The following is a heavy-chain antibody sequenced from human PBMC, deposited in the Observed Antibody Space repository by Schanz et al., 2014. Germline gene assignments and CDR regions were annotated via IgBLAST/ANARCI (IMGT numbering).Heavy chain of an antibody. CDR3: ARKMKLGVYGGKGHDSLDI. CDR2: INSVGSNT. CDR1: GFTFDKYA. Sequence: EVHLLESGGGLVPPGGSLRLSCAASGFTFDKYAMHWVRQAPGKGLVWVARINSVGSNTDYADSVTGRFTISRDNAKNTLYLQMNTLRAEDTAVYYCARKMKLGVYGGKGHDSLDIWGQGTMVTVSS. J-gene: IGHJ3*02. V-gene: IGHV3-74*02. D-gene: IGHD4-17*01.